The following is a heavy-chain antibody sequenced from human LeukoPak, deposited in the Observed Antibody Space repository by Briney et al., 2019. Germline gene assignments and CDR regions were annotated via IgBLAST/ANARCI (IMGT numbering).Heavy chain of an antibody. V-gene: IGHV3-7*01. CDR2: INQDGSVK. CDR1: GFTFSSHW. Sequence: PGGSLRLSCAASGFTFSSHWMSWIRQAPGKGLELVANINQDGSVKYYVDSVKGRFTISRDNAKNSLYLQINSLRAEDSAVYYCAREGDYTWSFLIWGQGTMVTVSS. CDR3: AREGDYTWSFLI. J-gene: IGHJ3*02. D-gene: IGHD1-26*01.